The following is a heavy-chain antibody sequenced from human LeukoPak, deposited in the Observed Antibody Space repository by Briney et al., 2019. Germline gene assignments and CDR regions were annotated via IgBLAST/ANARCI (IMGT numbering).Heavy chain of an antibody. Sequence: SETLPLTCAVYNGSFRGYYWSWIRQPPGKGLEWIGEINHSGITHYNPSLESRVTISVDTSKNQVSLKVRSVTAADTALYYCARERVVPAAMPFDYWGQGTLVTVSS. CDR1: NGSFRGYY. CDR3: ARERVVPAAMPFDY. V-gene: IGHV4-34*01. CDR2: INHSGIT. D-gene: IGHD2-2*01. J-gene: IGHJ4*02.